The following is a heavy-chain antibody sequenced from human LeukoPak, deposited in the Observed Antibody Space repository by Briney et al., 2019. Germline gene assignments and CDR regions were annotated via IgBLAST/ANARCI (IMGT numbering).Heavy chain of an antibody. J-gene: IGHJ5*02. D-gene: IGHD6-13*01. CDR3: ARFLRGAAAKNWFDP. CDR1: GYTFTSYG. CDR2: ISGYNGKT. V-gene: IGHV1-18*01. Sequence: ASVKVSCKASGYTFTSYGISWVRQAPGQGLEWMGWISGYNGKTKYAQKLQGRVTMTTDTSTSTAYMELRSLRSDDTAVYYCARFLRGAAAKNWFDPWGQGTLVTVSS.